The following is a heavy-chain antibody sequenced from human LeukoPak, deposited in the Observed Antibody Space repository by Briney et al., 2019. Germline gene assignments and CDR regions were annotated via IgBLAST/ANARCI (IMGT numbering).Heavy chain of an antibody. J-gene: IGHJ4*02. CDR2: IRSDGSST. Sequence: PVGSLRLSSVASGLSFSAYIMHWVRQAPGKGLEYVWAIRSDGSSTFYPNSVKGRFTISRDNSQSTLYLQIGSLRAEDTAGYHCTRRYGGQSGSAGYHDSWGEGALVTVSS. D-gene: IGHD5-12*01. V-gene: IGHV3-64*01. CDR3: TRRYGGQSGSAGYHDS. CDR1: GLSFSAYI.